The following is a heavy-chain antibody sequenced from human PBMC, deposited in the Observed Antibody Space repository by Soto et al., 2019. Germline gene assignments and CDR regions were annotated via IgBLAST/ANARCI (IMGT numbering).Heavy chain of an antibody. J-gene: IGHJ5*02. V-gene: IGHV3-74*01. D-gene: IGHD2-15*01. Sequence: EVQLVESGGGLVQPGGSLRLSCVGSGFTFSTSWIHWVRQAPGKGLVWVSRISGDGRTTLYADSVNGRFTVSRDNAKNTMYLHMNSLTADDTAVYFCARLGYCYRSDCSWGQGTLVTVSP. CDR2: ISGDGRTT. CDR3: ARLGYCYRSDCS. CDR1: GFTFSTSW.